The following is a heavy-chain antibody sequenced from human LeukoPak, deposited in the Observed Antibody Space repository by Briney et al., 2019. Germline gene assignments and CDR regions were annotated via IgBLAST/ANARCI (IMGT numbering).Heavy chain of an antibody. CDR2: VKQDGSEK. V-gene: IGHV3-7*04. CDR3: ARHGSIAAAGTFDY. J-gene: IGHJ4*02. Sequence: GGSLRLSCAASGFTFSRFWMSCVRQAPGKGLEWVANVKQDGSEKYYVDSVKGRFTISRDNAKNSLYLKMNSLRAEDTAVYYCARHGSIAAAGTFDYWGQGTLVTVSS. CDR1: GFTFSRFW. D-gene: IGHD6-13*01.